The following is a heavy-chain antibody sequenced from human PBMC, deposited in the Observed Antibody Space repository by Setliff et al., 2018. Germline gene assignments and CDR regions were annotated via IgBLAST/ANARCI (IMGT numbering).Heavy chain of an antibody. Sequence: ESLKISCTASGFTFGDYAMSWVRQAPGKGLEWIGEINHSGSTNYNPSLKSRVTISVDTSKNQFSLKLSSVAAADTAVYYCARGFDVCGGGACYTDGPYYFDYWGLGTLVTVSS. CDR2: INHSGST. J-gene: IGHJ4*02. V-gene: IGHV4-34*01. CDR3: ARGFDVCGGGACYTDGPYYFDY. D-gene: IGHD2-21*02. CDR1: GFTFGDYA.